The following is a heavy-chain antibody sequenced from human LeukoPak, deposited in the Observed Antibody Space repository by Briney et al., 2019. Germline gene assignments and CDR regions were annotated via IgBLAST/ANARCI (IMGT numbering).Heavy chain of an antibody. CDR1: GYTFTSYG. D-gene: IGHD4-17*01. J-gene: IGHJ6*02. CDR3: ARIFHTTVTPPPEGYYYYGMDV. Sequence: GASVKVSCKASGYTFTSYGISWVRQAPGQGLEWMGWISAYNGNTNYAQKLQGRVTMTTDTSTSTAYMELRSLRSDDTAVYYCARIFHTTVTPPPEGYYYYGMDVWGQGTTVTVSS. V-gene: IGHV1-18*01. CDR2: ISAYNGNT.